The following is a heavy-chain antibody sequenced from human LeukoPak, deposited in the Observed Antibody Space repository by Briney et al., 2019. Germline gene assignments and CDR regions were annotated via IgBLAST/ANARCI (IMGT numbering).Heavy chain of an antibody. J-gene: IGHJ4*02. Sequence: SETLSLTCTVSAGSISNYYWSWIRQPAGKGLEWIGRISSRGSTNYNPSLKSRVTMSIDTSKNQFSLKLSSVTAADTAVYYCARTPIYYYDSSGYYNWGQGTLVTVSS. D-gene: IGHD3-22*01. CDR1: AGSISNYY. V-gene: IGHV4-4*07. CDR3: ARTPIYYYDSSGYYN. CDR2: ISSRGST.